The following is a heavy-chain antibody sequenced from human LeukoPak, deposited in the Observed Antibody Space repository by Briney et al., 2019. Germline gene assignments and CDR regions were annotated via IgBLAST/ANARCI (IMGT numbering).Heavy chain of an antibody. Sequence: SETLSLTCAVYGGSFSGYYWSWIRQPPGKGLEWIGEINHSGSTNYNPSLKSRVTISVDTSKNQFSLKLGSVTAADTAVYYCAGHHPRNTVDFWGQGTLVTVSS. CDR1: GGSFSGYY. CDR3: AGHHPRNTVDF. V-gene: IGHV4-34*01. CDR2: INHSGST. D-gene: IGHD2/OR15-2a*01. J-gene: IGHJ4*02.